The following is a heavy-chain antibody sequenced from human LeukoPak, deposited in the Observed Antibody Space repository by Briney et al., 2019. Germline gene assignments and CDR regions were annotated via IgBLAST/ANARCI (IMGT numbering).Heavy chain of an antibody. CDR1: GYTFTSYG. Sequence: GASVKVSCKASGYTFTSYGISWVRQAPGQGLKWMGWISAYNGNTNYAQKLQGRVTMTTDTSTSTAYMELRSLRSDDTAVYYCARVRTVADPQIGLVYWGQGTLVTVSS. CDR3: ARVRTVADPQIGLVY. V-gene: IGHV1-18*01. CDR2: ISAYNGNT. J-gene: IGHJ4*02. D-gene: IGHD4-23*01.